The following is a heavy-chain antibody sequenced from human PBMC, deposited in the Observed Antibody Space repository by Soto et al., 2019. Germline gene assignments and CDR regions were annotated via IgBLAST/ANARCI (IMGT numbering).Heavy chain of an antibody. CDR3: AKAKYSSDWFDY. CDR1: GFPLNSYA. D-gene: IGHD6-19*01. V-gene: IGHV3-23*01. J-gene: IGHJ4*02. Sequence: GWLSVSWAASGFPLNSYAMSWVRQAPGKGLEWVSAISGSGGSTYYADSVKGRFTISRDNSKNTLYLQMNSLRAEDTAVYYCAKAKYSSDWFDYWGQGTLVTVSS. CDR2: ISGSGGST.